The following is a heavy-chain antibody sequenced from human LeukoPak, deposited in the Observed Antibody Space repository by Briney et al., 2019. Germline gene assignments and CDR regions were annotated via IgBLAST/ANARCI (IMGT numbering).Heavy chain of an antibody. Sequence: GGSLRLSCAASGFTFSSYGMHWVRQAPGKGLEWVSVISYDGSNKYYADSVKGRFTISRDNSKNTLYLQMNSLRAEDTAVYYCARLPGAITNNFDPWGQGTLVTVSS. V-gene: IGHV3-30*03. J-gene: IGHJ5*02. CDR1: GFTFSSYG. D-gene: IGHD1-26*01. CDR3: ARLPGAITNNFDP. CDR2: ISYDGSNK.